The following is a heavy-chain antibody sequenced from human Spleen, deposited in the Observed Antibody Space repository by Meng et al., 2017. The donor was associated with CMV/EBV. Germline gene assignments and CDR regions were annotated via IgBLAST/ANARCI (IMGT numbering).Heavy chain of an antibody. CDR3: ASVPYCSSTSCLIDY. V-gene: IGHV3-23*01. D-gene: IGHD2-2*01. Sequence: GESLKISCAASGLTVSNYHMSWVRQAPGKGLEWVSAISGSGGSTYYADSVKGRFTISRDNAKNSLYLQMNSLRAEDTAVYYCASVPYCSSTSCLIDYWGQGTLVTVSS. CDR2: ISGSGGST. J-gene: IGHJ4*02. CDR1: GLTVSNYH.